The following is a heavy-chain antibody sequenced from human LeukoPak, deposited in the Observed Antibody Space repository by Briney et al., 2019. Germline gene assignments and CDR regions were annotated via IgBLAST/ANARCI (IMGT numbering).Heavy chain of an antibody. V-gene: IGHV3-30*18. D-gene: IGHD6-13*01. Sequence: GGSLRLSCAASGFTFSIYGMHWVRQAPGKGLEWVAAIIHDGSNKYYADSVKGRFTISRDNSKNTLDLQMSSLRAEDTAVYYCAKDPSYTAAGIDYWGQGTLVTVSS. CDR1: GFTFSIYG. CDR2: IIHDGSNK. J-gene: IGHJ4*02. CDR3: AKDPSYTAAGIDY.